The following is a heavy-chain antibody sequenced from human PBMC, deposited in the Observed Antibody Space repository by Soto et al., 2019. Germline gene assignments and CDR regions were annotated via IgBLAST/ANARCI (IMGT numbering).Heavy chain of an antibody. D-gene: IGHD3-3*01. CDR2: IYYSGST. CDR3: ARGQIYDFWSGYHNWFDP. CDR1: GGSISSSSYY. J-gene: IGHJ5*02. V-gene: IGHV4-39*01. Sequence: SETLSLTCTVSGGSISSSSYYWGWIRQPPGKGLEWIGSIYYSGSTYYNPSLKSRVTISVDTSKNQFSLKLSSVTAADTAVYYCARGQIYDFWSGYHNWFDPWGQGTLVTVSS.